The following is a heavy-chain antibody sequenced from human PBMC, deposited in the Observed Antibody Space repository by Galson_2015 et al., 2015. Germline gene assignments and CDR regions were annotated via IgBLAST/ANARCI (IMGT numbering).Heavy chain of an antibody. CDR2: ISGSSTYI. Sequence: LRLSCAASGFTFSSYSMNWVRQAPGKGLEWVSAISGSSTYISYADSVKGRFTISRDNAKNSLYLQMNSLRAEDTAVYYCAREDGRYYYGSGSYYNGYIDYWGQGTLVTVSS. D-gene: IGHD3-10*01. J-gene: IGHJ4*02. V-gene: IGHV3-21*01. CDR3: AREDGRYYYGSGSYYNGYIDY. CDR1: GFTFSSYS.